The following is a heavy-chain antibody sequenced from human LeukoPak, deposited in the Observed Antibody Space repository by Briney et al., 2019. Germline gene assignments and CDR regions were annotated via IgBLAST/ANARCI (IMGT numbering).Heavy chain of an antibody. Sequence: GGSLRLSCAASGFTFSTYAMSWVRQAPGKGLEWVSGISGSGGSTYYADSVKGRFTMSRDNPKNMLYLQMNSLRAEDTALYYCAKGIRQLGNYYYYMDVWGKGTTVTVSS. J-gene: IGHJ6*03. CDR1: GFTFSTYA. V-gene: IGHV3-23*01. D-gene: IGHD7-27*01. CDR2: ISGSGGST. CDR3: AKGIRQLGNYYYYMDV.